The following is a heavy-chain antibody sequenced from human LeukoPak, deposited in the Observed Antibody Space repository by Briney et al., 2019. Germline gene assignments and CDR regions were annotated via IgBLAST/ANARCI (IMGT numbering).Heavy chain of an antibody. V-gene: IGHV1-24*01. J-gene: IGHJ4*02. CDR1: GYTLTELS. Sequence: VASVKVSCKVSGYTLTELSMHWVRQAPGKGLEWMGGFDPEDGETIYAQKFQGRVTITADESTSTAYMELSSLRSEDTAVYYCASPRRDGYNNGFDYWGQGTLVTVSS. CDR3: ASPRRDGYNNGFDY. D-gene: IGHD5-24*01. CDR2: FDPEDGET.